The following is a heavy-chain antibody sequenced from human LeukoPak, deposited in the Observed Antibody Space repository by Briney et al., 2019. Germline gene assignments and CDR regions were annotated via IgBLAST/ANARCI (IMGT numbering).Heavy chain of an antibody. CDR2: MYSGGST. Sequence: GGSLRLSCAASGFTVSSNYMSWVRQAPGKGLEWVSVMYSGGSTYYADSVKGRFTISRDNSKNTLYLQMNSLRAEDTAVYYCARDLGTRDYYDSSGSAWGQGTLVTVSS. CDR1: GFTVSSNY. V-gene: IGHV3-53*01. CDR3: ARDLGTRDYYDSSGSA. D-gene: IGHD3-22*01. J-gene: IGHJ5*02.